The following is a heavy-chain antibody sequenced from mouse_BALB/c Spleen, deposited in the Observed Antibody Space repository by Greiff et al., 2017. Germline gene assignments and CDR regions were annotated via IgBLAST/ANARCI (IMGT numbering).Heavy chain of an antibody. Sequence: EVQVVESGGGLVKPGGSLKLSCAASGFTFSRYTMSWVRQTPEKRLEWVATISSGGSYTYYPDSVKGLFTISRDNAKNTLYLQMSSLKSEDTAMYYCTRDRYYGSSYWYFDVGGAGTTVTVSS. V-gene: IGHV5-6-4*01. J-gene: IGHJ1*01. D-gene: IGHD1-1*01. CDR2: ISSGGSYT. CDR3: TRDRYYGSSYWYFDV. CDR1: GFTFSRYT.